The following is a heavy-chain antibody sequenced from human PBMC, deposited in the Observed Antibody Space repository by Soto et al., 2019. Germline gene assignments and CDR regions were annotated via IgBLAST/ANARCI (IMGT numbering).Heavy chain of an antibody. D-gene: IGHD7-27*01. CDR1: GGSISSYY. Sequence: PSETLSLTWTVSGGSISSYYWSWIRQPPGKGLEWIGYIYYSGSTNYNPSLKSRVTISVDTSKNQFSLKLSSVTAADTAVYYCARLTGGDAFDIWGQGTMVTVSS. V-gene: IGHV4-59*01. CDR2: IYYSGST. J-gene: IGHJ3*02. CDR3: ARLTGGDAFDI.